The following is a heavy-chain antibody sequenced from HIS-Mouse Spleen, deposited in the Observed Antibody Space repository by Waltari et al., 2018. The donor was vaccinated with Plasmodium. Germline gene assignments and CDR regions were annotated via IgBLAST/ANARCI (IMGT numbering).Heavy chain of an antibody. D-gene: IGHD6-13*01. V-gene: IGHV1-2*02. CDR1: GYTFTAYY. CDR2: INPNSGGT. CDR3: ARVLGYKAAAGTFVEYFQH. J-gene: IGHJ1*01. Sequence: QVHLVQSGAEVKKPGASVKVACKASGYTFTAYYMHWSRRSPGQGLEWMGWINPNSGGTNYAQKFQGRVTMTRDTSISTAYMELSRLRSDDTAVYYCARVLGYKAAAGTFVEYFQHWGQGTLVTVSS.